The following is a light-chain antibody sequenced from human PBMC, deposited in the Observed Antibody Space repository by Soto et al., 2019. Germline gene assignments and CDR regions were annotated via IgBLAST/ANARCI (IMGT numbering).Light chain of an antibody. Sequence: DIQMTQSPSTLSASVGDRVTITCRASQSISSWLAWYQQKPGKAPKLLIYDASSLESGVPSRFSGSRSGTEFTLTISSLQPGDFATYYCQQYNSYPAFGGGTKVEIK. V-gene: IGKV1-5*01. CDR1: QSISSW. CDR2: DAS. J-gene: IGKJ4*01. CDR3: QQYNSYPA.